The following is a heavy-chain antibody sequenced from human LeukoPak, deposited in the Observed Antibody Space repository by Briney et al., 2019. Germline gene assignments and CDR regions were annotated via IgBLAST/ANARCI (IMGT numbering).Heavy chain of an antibody. Sequence: SETLSLTCAVSGYSISSGYYWGWIRQPPGKGLEWIGSIYHSGSTYYNPSLKSRVTISVDTSKNQFSLKLSSVTAADTAVYYCARPDTMKELKGFDPWGQGTLVTVSS. CDR1: GYSISSGYY. CDR3: ARPDTMKELKGFDP. D-gene: IGHD3-22*01. J-gene: IGHJ5*02. CDR2: IYHSGST. V-gene: IGHV4-38-2*01.